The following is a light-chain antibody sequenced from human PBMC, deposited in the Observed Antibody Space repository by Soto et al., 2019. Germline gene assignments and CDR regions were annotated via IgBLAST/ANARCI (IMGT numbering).Light chain of an antibody. V-gene: IGKV3-15*01. CDR3: QQYNEWPPFT. Sequence: EIVMTQSPATLSVSPGERATISCRASQSVSSDLAWYHQKPGQAPRLLIYGASTRATGIPARFSGSGSGTEFTLTISSLQSEDFAVYYCQQYNEWPPFTFGQGTRLEIK. J-gene: IGKJ5*01. CDR2: GAS. CDR1: QSVSSD.